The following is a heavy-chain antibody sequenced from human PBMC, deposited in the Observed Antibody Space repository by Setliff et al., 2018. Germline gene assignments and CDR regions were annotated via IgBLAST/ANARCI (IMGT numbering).Heavy chain of an antibody. CDR2: IYPGDSNT. Sequence: PGESLKISCKGSGYSFTNYWIGWVRQMPGKGLEWMGIIYPGDSNTRYSPSFQGQVTISVDKSISTAYLQWSSLKASDTAIYYCARRGCVSIDCQYYPYYYMDVWGKGTPVTVSS. V-gene: IGHV5-51*01. D-gene: IGHD2-21*02. J-gene: IGHJ6*03. CDR3: ARRGCVSIDCQYYPYYYMDV. CDR1: GYSFTNYW.